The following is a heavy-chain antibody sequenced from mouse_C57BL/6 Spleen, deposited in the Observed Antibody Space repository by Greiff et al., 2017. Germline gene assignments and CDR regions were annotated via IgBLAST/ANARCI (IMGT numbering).Heavy chain of an antibody. V-gene: IGHV1-63*01. CDR3: ARRDYSNLGFAY. CDR2: IYPGGGYT. CDR1: GYTFTNYW. D-gene: IGHD2-5*01. Sequence: VKLVESGAELVRPGTSVKMSCKASGYTFTNYWIGWAKQRPGHGLEWIGDIYPGGGYTNYNEKFKGKATLTADKSSSTAYMQFSSLTSEDSAIYYCARRDYSNLGFAYWGQGTLVTVSA. J-gene: IGHJ3*01.